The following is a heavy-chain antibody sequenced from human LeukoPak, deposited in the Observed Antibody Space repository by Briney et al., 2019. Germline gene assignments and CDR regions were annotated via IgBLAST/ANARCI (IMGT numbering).Heavy chain of an antibody. CDR2: ISYDKTNK. J-gene: IGHJ3*02. Sequence: GGSLRLSCAASGFTFSSYGMHWVRQAPGKGLEWVAFISYDKTNKYYADSVQGRFIISSDISQNTLSLQMNRLTYNDTALYFCARVRDGSVRGAFDIWGQGTLVTVSS. CDR3: ARVRDGSVRGAFDI. CDR1: GFTFSSYG. D-gene: IGHD5-24*01. V-gene: IGHV3-30*19.